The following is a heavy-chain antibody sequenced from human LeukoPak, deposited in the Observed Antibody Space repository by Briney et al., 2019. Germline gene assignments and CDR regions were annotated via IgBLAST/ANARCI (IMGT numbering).Heavy chain of an antibody. J-gene: IGHJ4*02. CDR2: IKQDGSEK. Sequence: XSSXWMSWVRQAXGKGLEWVANIKQDGSEKYYVDSVKGRFTISRDNAKNSLYLQMNSLRAEDTAVYYCARGGSLWGQGTLVTVSS. V-gene: IGHV3-7*01. CDR1: XSSXW. CDR3: ARGGSL.